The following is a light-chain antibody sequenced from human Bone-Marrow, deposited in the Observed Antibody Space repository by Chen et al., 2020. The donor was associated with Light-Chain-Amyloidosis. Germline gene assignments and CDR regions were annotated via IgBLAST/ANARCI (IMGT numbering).Light chain of an antibody. V-gene: IGKV4-1*01. Sequence: DIVMTQSPATLAVSLVERAPINCKSSQSVLHSPNNKYYLAWHQQKPGQPPKLLIYWAATRESGVPDRCSGSGSGTDFTLTISSLQAEDVAVYYCHQYCSTPRTFGQGTKVEIK. CDR3: HQYCSTPRT. CDR2: WAA. J-gene: IGKJ1*01. CDR1: QSVLHSPNNKYY.